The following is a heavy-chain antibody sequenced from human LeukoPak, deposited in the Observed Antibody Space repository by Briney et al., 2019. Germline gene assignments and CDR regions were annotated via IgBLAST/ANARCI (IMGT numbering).Heavy chain of an antibody. V-gene: IGHV1-69*06. J-gene: IGHJ5*02. CDR1: GGTFSSYA. CDR2: IIPIFGTA. Sequence: SVKVSCKASGGTFSSYAISWVRQAPGQGLEWMGGIIPIFGTANYAQKFQGRVTITADKSTSTAYMELSSLRSEDTAVYYCARATPVLGVMITFGGVIVLDPWGQGTLVTVSS. D-gene: IGHD3-16*02. CDR3: ARATPVLGVMITFGGVIVLDP.